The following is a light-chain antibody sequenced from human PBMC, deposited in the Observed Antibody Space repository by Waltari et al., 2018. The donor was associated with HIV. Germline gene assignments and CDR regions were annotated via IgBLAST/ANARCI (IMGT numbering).Light chain of an antibody. J-gene: IGKJ1*01. CDR2: AAS. CDR3: QRYNSAPRT. CDR1: QDISNY. V-gene: IGKV1-27*01. Sequence: DIQMTQSPSSLSGSVGDKITITCRASQDISNYVAWYQQKPGTIPQLLIYAASTLQSGVPSRFSGGGSGTEFNFTIRSLQPEDVGTYYCQRYNSAPRTFGQGSTV.